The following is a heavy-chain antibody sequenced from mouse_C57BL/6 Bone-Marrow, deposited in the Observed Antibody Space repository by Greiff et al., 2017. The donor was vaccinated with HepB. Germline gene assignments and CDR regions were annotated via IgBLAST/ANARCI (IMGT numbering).Heavy chain of an antibody. CDR2: INPGSGGT. V-gene: IGHV1-54*01. CDR3: ARSNYYGSSYWYFDV. CDR1: GYAFTNYL. Sequence: VQLQQSGAELVRPGTSVKVYCKASGYAFTNYLIEWVKQRPGQGLEWIGVINPGSGGTNYNEKFKGKATLTADKSSSTAYMQLSSLTSEDSEVYFWARSNYYGSSYWYFDVWGTGTTVTVSS. D-gene: IGHD1-1*01. J-gene: IGHJ1*03.